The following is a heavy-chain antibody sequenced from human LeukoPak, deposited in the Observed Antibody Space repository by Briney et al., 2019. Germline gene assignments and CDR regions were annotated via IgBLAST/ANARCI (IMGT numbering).Heavy chain of an antibody. V-gene: IGHV3-23*01. D-gene: IGHD5-24*01. CDR2: ISETGDRT. Sequence: GGSLRLSCAASGFPFSSYAMNWVRQAPGKGLEWVSAISETGDRTHYADSVKGRFTVSRGNPKDTLYLQMDSLRAEDTAVYYCAKQFVDIWGQGTLVTVSS. CDR1: GFPFSSYA. CDR3: AKQFVDI. J-gene: IGHJ5*02.